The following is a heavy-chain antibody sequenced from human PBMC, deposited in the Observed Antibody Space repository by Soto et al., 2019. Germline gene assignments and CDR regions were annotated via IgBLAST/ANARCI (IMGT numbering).Heavy chain of an antibody. CDR1: GFTFKSYA. CDR3: ARGGSTGWFYFDF. J-gene: IGHJ4*02. D-gene: IGHD6-19*01. Sequence: LGGSLRLSCAASGFTFKSYAMNWVRQAPGKGLEWVASTPGSGGSSYYADSVKGRFTISRDNSKNTLYLDLNSLKAEDTAMYYCARGGSTGWFYFDFWGQGNQVTVYS. CDR2: TPGSGGSS. V-gene: IGHV3-23*01.